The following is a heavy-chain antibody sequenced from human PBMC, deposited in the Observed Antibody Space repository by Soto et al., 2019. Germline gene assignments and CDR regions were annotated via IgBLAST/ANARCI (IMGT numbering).Heavy chain of an antibody. D-gene: IGHD3-3*01. CDR2: IKSKTDGGTT. J-gene: IGHJ6*03. CDR3: TTVRRGYDFWSGYPDYYCYYYLHV. V-gene: IGHV3-15*01. Sequence: GGSLRLSCAASGFTFSNAWMSWARQAPGKGLEWVGRIKSKTDGGTTDYAAPVKGRFTISRDDSNNTLYLQMNSLKTEDTAVYYCTTVRRGYDFWSGYPDYYCYYYLHVWGKGTTVTVS. CDR1: GFTFSNAW.